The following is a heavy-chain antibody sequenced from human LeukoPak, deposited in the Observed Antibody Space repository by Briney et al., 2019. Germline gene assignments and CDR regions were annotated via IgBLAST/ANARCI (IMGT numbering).Heavy chain of an antibody. V-gene: IGHV1-2*02. CDR2: INPNSGGT. D-gene: IGHD6-13*01. J-gene: IGHJ6*02. CDR1: DYTFTNYG. Sequence: ASVKVSCKASDYTFTNYGISWVRQAPGQGLEWMGWINPNSGGTNYAQKFQGRVTMTRDTSISTAYMELSRLRSDDTAVYYCARDSSSWTHYYYYGMDVWGQGTTVTVSS. CDR3: ARDSSSWTHYYYYGMDV.